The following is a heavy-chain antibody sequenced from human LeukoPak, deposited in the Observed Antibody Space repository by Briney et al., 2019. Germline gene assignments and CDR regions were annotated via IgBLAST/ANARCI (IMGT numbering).Heavy chain of an antibody. CDR3: ARSGYSYLHSFDY. J-gene: IGHJ4*02. Sequence: GGSLRLSCAAPGFTFSSYWMSWVRQAPGKGLEWVANIKQDGSEKYYVDSVKGRFTISRDNAKNSLYLQMNSLRAEDTAVYYCARSGYSYLHSFDYWGQGTLVTVSS. CDR2: IKQDGSEK. D-gene: IGHD5-18*01. V-gene: IGHV3-7*01. CDR1: GFTFSSYW.